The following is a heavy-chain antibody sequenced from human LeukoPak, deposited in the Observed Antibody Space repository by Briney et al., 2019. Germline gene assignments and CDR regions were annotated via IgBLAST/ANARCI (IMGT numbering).Heavy chain of an antibody. V-gene: IGHV4-39*07. CDR1: GGPISTSNYY. J-gene: IGHJ3*02. Sequence: SETLSLTCTVSGGPISTSNYYWGWIRQPPGKGLEWIGNIFYSGSTYYSPSLRSRVTISLDTSRNQFSLKLNSVTAADTAVYYCARSNGYGLVGIWGQGTMVTVSS. CDR3: ARSNGYGLVGI. CDR2: IFYSGST. D-gene: IGHD3-10*01.